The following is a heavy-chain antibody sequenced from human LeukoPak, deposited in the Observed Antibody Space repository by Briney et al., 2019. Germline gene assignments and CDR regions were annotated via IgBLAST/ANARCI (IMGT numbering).Heavy chain of an antibody. CDR3: AESGYSYGKLFDY. CDR1: GGSISSSSYY. CDR2: IYYSGST. J-gene: IGHJ4*02. D-gene: IGHD5-18*01. V-gene: IGHV4-39*07. Sequence: PSETLSLTCTVSGGSISSSSYYWGWIRQPPGKGLEWIGSIYYSGSTYYNPSLKSRVTISVDTSKNQFSLELSSVTAADTAVYYCAESGYSYGKLFDYWGQGTLVTVSS.